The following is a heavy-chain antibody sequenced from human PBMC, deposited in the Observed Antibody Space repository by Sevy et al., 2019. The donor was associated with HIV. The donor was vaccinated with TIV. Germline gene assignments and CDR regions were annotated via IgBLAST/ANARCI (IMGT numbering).Heavy chain of an antibody. CDR2: MSAKSGNT. CDR1: GYTFTSYD. J-gene: IGHJ6*02. V-gene: IGHV1-8*01. Sequence: ASVKVSCKTSGYTFTSYDIHWVRQATGQGLEWMGWMSAKSGNTGYAQKFQGRVTMTRDTSISTAYMELSSLRAEDTAVYYCARWEGTSYYYCYALDVWGQGTTVTVSS. D-gene: IGHD1-26*01. CDR3: ARWEGTSYYYCYALDV.